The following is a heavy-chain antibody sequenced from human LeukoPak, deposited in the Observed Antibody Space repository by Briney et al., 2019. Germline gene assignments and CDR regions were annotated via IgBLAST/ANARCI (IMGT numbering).Heavy chain of an antibody. CDR2: MNPNSGNT. Sequence: ASVKVSCKASGYTFTSYDINWVRQATGQGLEWMGWMNPNSGNTGYAQKFQGRVTMTRNTSISTAYMELSSLRSEDTAVYYCVILTGYYPYYYYYMDVWGKGTTVTVSS. CDR1: GYTFTSYD. V-gene: IGHV1-8*01. CDR3: VILTGYYPYYYYYMDV. J-gene: IGHJ6*03. D-gene: IGHD3-9*01.